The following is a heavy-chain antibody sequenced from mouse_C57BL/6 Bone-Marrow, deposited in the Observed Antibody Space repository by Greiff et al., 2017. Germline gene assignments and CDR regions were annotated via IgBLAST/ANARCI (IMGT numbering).Heavy chain of an antibody. CDR3: AKNWGYYAAWFAY. CDR1: GFSLTSYG. J-gene: IGHJ3*01. D-gene: IGHD2-3*01. CDR2: IWRGGST. V-gene: IGHV2-5*01. Sequence: QVQLQQSGPGLVQPSQSLSITCTVSGFSLTSYGVHWVRQSPGKGLEWLGVIWRGGSTDYNAAFMSRLSITKDNSKSQVFFKMNSLQADDTAIYYCAKNWGYYAAWFAYWGQGTLVTVSA.